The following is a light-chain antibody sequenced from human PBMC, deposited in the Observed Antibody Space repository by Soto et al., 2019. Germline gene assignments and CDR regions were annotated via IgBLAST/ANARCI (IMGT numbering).Light chain of an antibody. CDR3: QQRSNWFLT. CDR2: GAS. Sequence: EIVLTQSPGTLSLSPGERATLSCRASQSVSSSHLAWYQQKPGQAPRLLIYGASTRATGIPDRFSGSGSGTDFTLTISRLEPEDFAVYYCQQRSNWFLTFGGGTKVEIK. V-gene: IGKV3D-20*02. CDR1: QSVSSSH. J-gene: IGKJ4*01.